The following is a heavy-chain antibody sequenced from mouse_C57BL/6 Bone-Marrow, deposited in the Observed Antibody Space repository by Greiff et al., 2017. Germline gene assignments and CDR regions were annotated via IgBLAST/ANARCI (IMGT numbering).Heavy chain of an antibody. CDR1: GFTFSDYY. V-gene: IGHV5-12*01. CDR2: ISNGGGST. Sequence: DVKLVESGGGLVQPGGSLKLSCAASGFTFSDYYMYWVRQTPEKRLEWVAYISNGGGSTYYPDTVKGRFTISRDNAKNTLYLQMSRLKSEDTAMYYCARDYSNYPRFAYWGQGTLVTVSA. J-gene: IGHJ3*01. CDR3: ARDYSNYPRFAY. D-gene: IGHD2-5*01.